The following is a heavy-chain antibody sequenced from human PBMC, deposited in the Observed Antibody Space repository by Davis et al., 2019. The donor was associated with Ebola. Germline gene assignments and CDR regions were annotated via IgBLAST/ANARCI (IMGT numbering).Heavy chain of an antibody. D-gene: IGHD5-24*01. CDR1: GGPISGHY. CDR3: ARMVEWATILDS. CDR2: VFHSGTT. J-gene: IGHJ4*02. V-gene: IGHV4-59*11. Sequence: PGGSLRLSCTVSGGPISGHYWSWIRQPPGKGLEWIGYVFHSGTTNYNPSLKSRVTMTVDKSKNQFSLKVSSVTAADTAVYYCARMVEWATILDSWGQGAPVTVSS.